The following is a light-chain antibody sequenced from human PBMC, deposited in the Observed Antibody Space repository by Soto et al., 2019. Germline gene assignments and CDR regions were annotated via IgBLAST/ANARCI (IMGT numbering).Light chain of an antibody. Sequence: DIQMTQSPSTLSASLGDRVTITCRASQSIGTWLAWYQQKPGKAPKLLVYGASSLQSGVPSRFSGSGSGTEFTLSISSLQPDDSATYYCQQYNAYWTFGQGTKVDIK. V-gene: IGKV1-5*01. CDR2: GAS. CDR3: QQYNAYWT. J-gene: IGKJ1*01. CDR1: QSIGTW.